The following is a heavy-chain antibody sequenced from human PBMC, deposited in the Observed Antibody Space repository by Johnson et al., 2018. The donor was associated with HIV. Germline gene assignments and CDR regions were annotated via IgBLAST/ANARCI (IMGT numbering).Heavy chain of an antibody. CDR1: GFTLSIYG. CDR3: AKGGVGRDGNRDAFDI. CDR2: IRYDGSNK. J-gene: IGHJ3*02. D-gene: IGHD5-24*01. Sequence: QVQLVESGGGVVQPGGSLRLSCAASGFTLSIYGMHWVRQAPGKGLEWVTFIRYDGSNKYYAEYVKGRFPISRDNPKNTLYLQMNSLRREDTAVYYCAKGGVGRDGNRDAFDIWGQGTMVTVSS. V-gene: IGHV3-30*02.